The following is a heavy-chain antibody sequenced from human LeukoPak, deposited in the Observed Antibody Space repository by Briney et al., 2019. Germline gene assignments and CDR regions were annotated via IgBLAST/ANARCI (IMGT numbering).Heavy chain of an antibody. CDR3: ARDGGIAAAGHNWFDP. V-gene: IGHV3-33*01. Sequence: PGGSLRLSCAASGFTFGSYGMHWVRQAPGKGLEWVAVIWYDGSNKYYADSVKGRFTISRDNSKNTLYLQMNSLRAEDTAVYYCARDGGIAAAGHNWFDPWGQGTLVTVSS. D-gene: IGHD6-13*01. CDR1: GFTFGSYG. J-gene: IGHJ5*02. CDR2: IWYDGSNK.